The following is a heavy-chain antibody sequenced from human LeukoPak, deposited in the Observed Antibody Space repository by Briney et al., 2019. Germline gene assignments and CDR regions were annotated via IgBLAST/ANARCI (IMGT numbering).Heavy chain of an antibody. CDR3: ARDRRGYDSSGYHQYGMDV. V-gene: IGHV3-66*02. CDR1: GFTVSSNY. Sequence: PGGSLRLSCAASGFTVSSNYMSWVRQAPGKGLEWVSVIYSGGSTYYADSVKGRFTISRDNSKNTLYLQMSSLRAEDTAVYYCARDRRGYDSSGYHQYGMDVWGQGTTVTVSS. D-gene: IGHD3-22*01. J-gene: IGHJ6*02. CDR2: IYSGGST.